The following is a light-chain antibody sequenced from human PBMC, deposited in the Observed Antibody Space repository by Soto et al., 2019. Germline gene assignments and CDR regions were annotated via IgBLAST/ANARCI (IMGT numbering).Light chain of an antibody. J-gene: IGKJ1*01. CDR3: QQYNIYSGT. V-gene: IGKV1-5*03. CDR1: QTISSW. CDR2: KAS. Sequence: DIQITQSPTTLSVSLVDIVTITCRASQTISSWLAWYQQKPGKAPKLLIYKASSLESGVPSRFSGSGSGTEFTLTISSLQPDDFATYYCQQYNIYSGTFGQGTKVDI.